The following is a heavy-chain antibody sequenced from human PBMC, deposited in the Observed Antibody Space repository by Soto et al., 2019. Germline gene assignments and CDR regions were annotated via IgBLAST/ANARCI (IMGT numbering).Heavy chain of an antibody. Sequence: ASVKVSCKASGDTFTDYYRHWVRQAPGQGLEWMGWINPNNGDTNYAQKIQGRVSMTRDTSISTAYMELSRLTSDDSAVYYCATDRPKWGTYWG. J-gene: IGHJ4*01. V-gene: IGHV1-2*02. D-gene: IGHD3-16*01. CDR3: ATDRPKWGTY. CDR1: GDTFTDYY. CDR2: INPNNGDT.